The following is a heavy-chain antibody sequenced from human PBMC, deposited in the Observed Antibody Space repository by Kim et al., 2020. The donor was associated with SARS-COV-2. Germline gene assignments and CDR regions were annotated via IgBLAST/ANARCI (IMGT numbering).Heavy chain of an antibody. D-gene: IGHD3-16*01. CDR3: TKVLRGTLACWDAFDI. J-gene: IGHJ3*02. Sequence: SVNGRFTISRDNSKSTEFLQMSSLKTEDTAVYYCTKVLRGTLACWDAFDIWGQGTMVTVSS. V-gene: IGHV3-73*01.